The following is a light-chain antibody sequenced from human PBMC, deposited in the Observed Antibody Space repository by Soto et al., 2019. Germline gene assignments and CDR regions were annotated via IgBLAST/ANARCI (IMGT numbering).Light chain of an antibody. J-gene: IGKJ1*01. CDR1: QSISDT. CDR3: QQYNNWPWK. V-gene: IGKV3-15*01. Sequence: IVMTQSPATLSGSPGGRATLSCRASQSISDTLAWYQQKPGQAPRLLIYGASKRATGFPARFSGSGSGTDFTLTISSLHSEDFPVYYCQQYNNWPWKFGQGTKVDIK. CDR2: GAS.